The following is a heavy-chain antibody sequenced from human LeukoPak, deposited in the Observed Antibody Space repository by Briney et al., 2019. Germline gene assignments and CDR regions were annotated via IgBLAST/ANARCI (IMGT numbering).Heavy chain of an antibody. CDR2: IYHSGST. CDR1: GGSISSNSYY. Sequence: SEALSLTCTVSGGSISSNSYYWAWIRQPPGKGLEWIGSIYHSGSTFYNPSLKSRVTISVDTSKNQFSLKLSSVTAADTAVYYCARDQDYYGSGSYGPDYWGQGTLVTVSS. D-gene: IGHD3-10*01. CDR3: ARDQDYYGSGSYGPDY. V-gene: IGHV4-39*07. J-gene: IGHJ4*02.